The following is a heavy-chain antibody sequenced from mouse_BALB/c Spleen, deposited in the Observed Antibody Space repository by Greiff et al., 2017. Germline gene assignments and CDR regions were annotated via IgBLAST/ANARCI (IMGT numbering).Heavy chain of an antibody. J-gene: IGHJ4*01. V-gene: IGHV3-8*02. CDR3: ARASYDYDVDYAMDY. Sequence: ESGPSLVKPSQTLSLTCSVTGDSITSGYWNWIRKFPGNKLEYMGYISYSGSTYYNPSLKSRISITRDTSKNQYYLQLNSVTTEDTATYYCARASYDYDVDYAMDYWGQGTSVTVSS. D-gene: IGHD2-4*01. CDR1: GDSITSGY. CDR2: ISYSGST.